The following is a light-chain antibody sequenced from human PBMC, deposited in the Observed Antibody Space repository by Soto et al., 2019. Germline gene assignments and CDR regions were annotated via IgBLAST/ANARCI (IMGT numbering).Light chain of an antibody. CDR3: QQYNNWPPWT. V-gene: IGKV3-15*01. J-gene: IGKJ1*01. CDR1: QSVSSN. Sequence: ELVMTQFPATLSVSPGERATLSCRASQSVSSNLAWYQQKPGQAPRLLIYGASTRATGIPARFSGSGSGTEFTLTISSLQSEDFAVYYCQQYNNWPPWTFGQGTKV. CDR2: GAS.